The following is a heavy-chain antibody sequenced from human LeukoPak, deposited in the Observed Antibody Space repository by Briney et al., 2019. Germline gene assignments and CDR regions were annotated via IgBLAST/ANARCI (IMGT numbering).Heavy chain of an antibody. CDR3: ARQGGDYYLDY. CDR1: GFTFSTYE. CDR2: ISRSGSAI. J-gene: IGHJ4*02. Sequence: GGSLRLSCAASGFTFSTYEMNWVRQAPEEGLEWVSYISRSGSAIYYADSVKGRFTISRDNAKNSLYLQMNSLRGEDTAVYYCARQGGDYYLDYWGQGTLVTVSS. D-gene: IGHD2-21*01. V-gene: IGHV3-48*03.